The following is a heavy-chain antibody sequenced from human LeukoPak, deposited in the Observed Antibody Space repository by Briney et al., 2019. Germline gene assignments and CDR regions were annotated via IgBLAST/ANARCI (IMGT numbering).Heavy chain of an antibody. Sequence: PGRSLRLSCAASGFTFSSYAMHWVRQAPGKGLEWVAIISDDGSNEYYADSVKGRFTISRDNSKNTLYLQMNSLRAEDTAVYYCARVPRSGGTGYFDYWGQGTLVTVSS. J-gene: IGHJ4*02. CDR1: GFTFSSYA. D-gene: IGHD6-19*01. V-gene: IGHV3-30*14. CDR2: ISDDGSNE. CDR3: ARVPRSGGTGYFDY.